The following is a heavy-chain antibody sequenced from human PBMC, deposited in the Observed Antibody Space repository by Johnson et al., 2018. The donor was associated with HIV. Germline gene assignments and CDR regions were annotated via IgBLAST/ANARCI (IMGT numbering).Heavy chain of an antibody. CDR2: ISSNGGST. Sequence: EVQLMESGGGLVQPGGSLRLSCAASGFTFSMYAMHWVRQAPGKGLEYVSAISSNGGSTYYADSVKGRFTISRDNSKNTLYLQMDSLRAEDMAVYYCTIPYYYDSGGYQWGQGTMVTVSS. CDR1: GFTFSMYA. J-gene: IGHJ3*01. D-gene: IGHD3-22*01. CDR3: TIPYYYDSGGYQ. V-gene: IGHV3-64*07.